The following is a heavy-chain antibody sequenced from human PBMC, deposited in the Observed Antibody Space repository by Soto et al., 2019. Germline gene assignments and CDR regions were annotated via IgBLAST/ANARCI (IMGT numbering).Heavy chain of an antibody. CDR2: IYYSGSA. D-gene: IGHD2-2*01. CDR1: GGSISSSSYY. Sequence: SSETLSLTCTVSGGSISSSSYYWGWIRQPPGKGLEWIGSIYYSGSAYYNPSLKSRVTISVDTSKNQFSLKLSSVTAADTSVYYCARQDCSSTSCYGDYWGQGTLVTVSS. V-gene: IGHV4-39*01. J-gene: IGHJ4*02. CDR3: ARQDCSSTSCYGDY.